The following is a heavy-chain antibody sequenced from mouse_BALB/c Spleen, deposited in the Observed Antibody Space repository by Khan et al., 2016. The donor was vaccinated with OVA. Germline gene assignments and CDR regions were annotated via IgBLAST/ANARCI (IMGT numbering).Heavy chain of an antibody. D-gene: IGHD1-1*01. CDR3: ERRGLRWDFDY. J-gene: IGHJ2*01. CDR1: GYTFINYW. Sequence: QIQLVQSGAELAKPGASVKMSCKASGYTFINYWILWVKQRPGQGLEWIGYINPCTGYTEYNQNFKDKATLTADKSSSPAYMELSSLTSEDSAVYYCERRGLRWDFDYWGQGTTLTVAS. V-gene: IGHV1-7*01. CDR2: INPCTGYT.